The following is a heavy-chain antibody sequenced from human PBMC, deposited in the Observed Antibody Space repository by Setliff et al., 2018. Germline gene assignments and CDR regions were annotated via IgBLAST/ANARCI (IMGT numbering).Heavy chain of an antibody. CDR3: ATGVAASGKGFDP. J-gene: IGHJ5*02. Sequence: PGGSLRLSCEGYGFTFSKAWMSWVRQAPGKGLEWVGRIKSNADGGTTDYAAPVKGRFTFSRDDSKNTLYLQMNSLKTEDTAVYYCATGVAASGKGFDPWGQGTLVTVSS. CDR1: GFTFSKAW. V-gene: IGHV3-15*01. CDR2: IKSNADGGTT. D-gene: IGHD6-25*01.